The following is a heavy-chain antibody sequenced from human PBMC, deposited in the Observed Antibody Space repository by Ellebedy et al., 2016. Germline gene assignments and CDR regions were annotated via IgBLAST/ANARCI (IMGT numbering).Heavy chain of an antibody. CDR1: GFTFSTYW. V-gene: IGHV3-7*01. Sequence: GESLKISCAASGFTFSTYWMSWVRQAPGKGLEWVASIKQDESDKKYVDPVKGRFTTSRDNTKNSLSLQMNSLRAEDTAVYYCARDTDLDYWGQGTLVTVSS. CDR2: IKQDESDK. J-gene: IGHJ4*02. CDR3: ARDTDLDY.